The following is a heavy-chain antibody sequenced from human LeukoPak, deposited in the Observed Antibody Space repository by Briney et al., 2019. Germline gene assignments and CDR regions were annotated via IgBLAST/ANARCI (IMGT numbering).Heavy chain of an antibody. CDR3: ARGDLMGATDC. CDR1: GFTFGTYG. D-gene: IGHD1-26*01. V-gene: IGHV3-33*01. CDR2: IWYDGSKK. J-gene: IGHJ4*02. Sequence: RGSLRLSCAASGFTFGTYGMHWVRQAPGKGLEWVAVIWYDGSKKYFADSVKGRFTISRDNSKNTLYLQMNSLRAEDTAVYYCARGDLMGATDCWGQGTLVTVSS.